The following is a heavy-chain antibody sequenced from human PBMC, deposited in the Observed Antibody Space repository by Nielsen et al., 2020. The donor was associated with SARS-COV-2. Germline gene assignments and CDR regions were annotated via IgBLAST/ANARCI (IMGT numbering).Heavy chain of an antibody. CDR1: GYTFTGYY. D-gene: IGHD3-3*01. CDR3: ARVRAITIFGVVNWFDP. V-gene: IGHV1-18*04. Sequence: ASVKVSCKASGYTFTGYYMHWVRQAPGQGLEWMGWINPNSGNTNYAQKLQGRVTMTTDTSTSTAYMELRSLRSDDTAVYYCARVRAITIFGVVNWFDPWGQGTLVTVSS. CDR2: INPNSGNT. J-gene: IGHJ5*02.